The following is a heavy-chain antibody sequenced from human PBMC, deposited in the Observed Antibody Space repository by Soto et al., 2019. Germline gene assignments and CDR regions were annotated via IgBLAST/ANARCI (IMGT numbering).Heavy chain of an antibody. Sequence: QVQLVESGGGVVQPGRSLRLSCAASGFTFSSYGMHWVRQAPGKGLEWVAVISYDGSNKYYADSVKGRFTISRDNSKNTLYLQMNSLRAEDTAVHYCARDRQLGRYGMDVSGQGTTVTDSS. CDR1: GFTFSSYG. J-gene: IGHJ6*02. D-gene: IGHD6-6*01. CDR2: ISYDGSNK. V-gene: IGHV3-30*03. CDR3: ARDRQLGRYGMDV.